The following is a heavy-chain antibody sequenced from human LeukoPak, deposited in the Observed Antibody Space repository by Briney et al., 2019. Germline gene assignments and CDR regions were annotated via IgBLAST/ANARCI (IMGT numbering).Heavy chain of an antibody. CDR1: GFXFSSYA. D-gene: IGHD3-9*01. J-gene: IGHJ4*02. Sequence: GGSLRLSCGASGFXFSSYAMHWVRQAPGKGLEWVAIISYDGTNKYYADSVRGRFTISRDNSKNTLYLQMNSLRAEDTAVYYCARDFGWLSGFDNWGQGTLVTVSS. V-gene: IGHV3-30-3*01. CDR3: ARDFGWLSGFDN. CDR2: ISYDGTNK.